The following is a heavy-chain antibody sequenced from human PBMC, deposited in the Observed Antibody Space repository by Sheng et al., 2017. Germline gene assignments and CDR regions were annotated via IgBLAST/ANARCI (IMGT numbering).Heavy chain of an antibody. CDR1: GGSISSSSYY. D-gene: IGHD3-22*01. Sequence: QLQLQESGPGLVKPSETLSLTCTVSGGSISSSSYYWGWIRQPPGKGLEWIGSIYYSGSTYYNPSLRSRVTISVDTSKNQFSLKLSSVTAADTAVYYCARDYYDSSGYYPEIPNLFDYVGPGNXGHRL. J-gene: IGHJ4*02. V-gene: IGHV4-39*07. CDR3: ARDYYDSSGYYPEIPNLFDY. CDR2: IYYSGST.